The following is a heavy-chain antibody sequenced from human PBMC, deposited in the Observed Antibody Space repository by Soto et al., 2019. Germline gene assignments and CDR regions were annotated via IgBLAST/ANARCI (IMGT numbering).Heavy chain of an antibody. Sequence: QLQLQESGPGLVKPSETLSLTCTVSGGSISSSSYYWGWIRQPPGKGLEWIGSIYYSGSTYYNPSLKSRVPISVDTSKIQFSLKLSSVTAADTAVYYCASGRAYDFWSGYYEYYFDYWGQGTLVTVSS. J-gene: IGHJ4*02. CDR2: IYYSGST. D-gene: IGHD3-3*01. CDR3: ASGRAYDFWSGYYEYYFDY. V-gene: IGHV4-39*01. CDR1: GGSISSSSYY.